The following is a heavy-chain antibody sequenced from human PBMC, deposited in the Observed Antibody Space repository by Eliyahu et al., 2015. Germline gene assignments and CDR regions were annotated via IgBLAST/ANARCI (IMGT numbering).Heavy chain of an antibody. CDR2: IKTKTDGGTS. CDR3: TTAKCSRTSCYLGDNWFDP. V-gene: IGHV3-15*01. D-gene: IGHD2-2*01. CDR1: GFTFSNAW. J-gene: IGHJ5*02. Sequence: EVQLVESGGGLVKPGGSLRLSCAASGFTFSNAWMRWVRQAPGKGLEWVGRIKTKTDGGTSDYAAPVKGRFTISRDDSKNTLYLQMNSLKIEDTAVYYCTTAKCSRTSCYLGDNWFDPWGQGTLVTVSS.